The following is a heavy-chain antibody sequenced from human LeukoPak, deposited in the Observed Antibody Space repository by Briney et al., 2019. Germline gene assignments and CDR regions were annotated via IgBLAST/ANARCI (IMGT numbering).Heavy chain of an antibody. V-gene: IGHV3-23*01. Sequence: GGSLRLSCAASGFTLSTYAMNWVRQAPGKGLEWVSGISAGGGSTYYAGSVKGRFTISRDNSKNTLYLQMNSLTVEDTAVYYCAKSPRSAADNWFDPWGQGTLVTASP. CDR3: AKSPRSAADNWFDP. CDR2: ISAGGGST. D-gene: IGHD6-13*01. CDR1: GFTLSTYA. J-gene: IGHJ5*02.